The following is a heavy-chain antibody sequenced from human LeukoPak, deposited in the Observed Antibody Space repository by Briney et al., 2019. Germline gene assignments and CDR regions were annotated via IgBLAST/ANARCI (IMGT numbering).Heavy chain of an antibody. J-gene: IGHJ4*02. Sequence: GGSLRLSCAASGFTFSSYAMSWVRQAPGKGLEWVSAISGSGGSTYYADSVKGRFTISRDNSKNTLYLQMNSLRAEDTAVHYCAKDLTMIVVVTTTSRGDYWGQGTLVTVSS. V-gene: IGHV3-23*01. CDR2: ISGSGGST. CDR3: AKDLTMIVVVTTTSRGDY. D-gene: IGHD3-22*01. CDR1: GFTFSSYA.